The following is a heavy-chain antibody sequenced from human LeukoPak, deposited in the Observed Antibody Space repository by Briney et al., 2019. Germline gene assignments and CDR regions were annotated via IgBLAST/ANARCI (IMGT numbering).Heavy chain of an antibody. CDR1: TVSFSGGAYY. V-gene: IGHV4-31*11. J-gene: IGHJ4*02. CDR3: ARRSSAYYVIDF. D-gene: IGHD3-16*01. CDR2: IYYTGST. Sequence: PSETLSLTCDVSTVSFSGGAYYWSWLRQFPGRGLEWVGYIYYTGSTYYKPSLRSRVTISIDTSNSQFFLDLTSVTAADTAIYCCARRSSAYYVIDFWGQGTLVTVSS.